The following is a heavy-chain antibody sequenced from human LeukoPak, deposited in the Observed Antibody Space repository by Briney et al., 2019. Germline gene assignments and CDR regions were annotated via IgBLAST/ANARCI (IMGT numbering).Heavy chain of an antibody. CDR1: GGSISSYY. D-gene: IGHD3-10*01. J-gene: IGHJ3*02. Sequence: SETLSLTCTVSGGSISSYYWSWIRQPPGKGLEWIGYIYYSGSTNYNPSLKSRVTISVDTSKNQFSLKLSSVTAADTAVYYCARDRLWFGESTPTHAFDIWGQGTMVTVSS. CDR2: IYYSGST. CDR3: ARDRLWFGESTPTHAFDI. V-gene: IGHV4-59*01.